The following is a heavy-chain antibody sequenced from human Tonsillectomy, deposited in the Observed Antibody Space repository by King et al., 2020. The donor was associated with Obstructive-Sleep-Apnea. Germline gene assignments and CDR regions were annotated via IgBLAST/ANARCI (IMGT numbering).Heavy chain of an antibody. CDR2: IYYSGST. V-gene: IGHV4-39*07. CDR1: GGSISSSSYY. CDR3: ARDQYYYDSSGYYEVDY. D-gene: IGHD3-22*01. Sequence: QLQESGPGLVKPSETLSLTCTVSGGSISSSSYYWGWIRQPPGKGLEWIGSIYYSGSTYYNPSPKSRVTISVDTSKNQFSLKLSSVTAADTAVYYCARDQYYYDSSGYYEVDYWGQGTLVTVSS. J-gene: IGHJ4*02.